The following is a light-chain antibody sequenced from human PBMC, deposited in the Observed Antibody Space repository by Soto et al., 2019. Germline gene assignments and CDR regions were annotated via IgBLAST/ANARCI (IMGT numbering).Light chain of an antibody. V-gene: IGLV3-21*02. CDR1: NIGRKS. J-gene: IGLJ7*01. Sequence: SYELTQPPSVSVTPGQTARVTCGGNNIGRKSVHRYQQKPGQAPAMVMYAGSNRPSGIPERVSGSISGDTATLTISRAEPGDEADYYCQVWDSSSEHPVFGGGTQLTVL. CDR3: QVWDSSSEHPV. CDR2: AGS.